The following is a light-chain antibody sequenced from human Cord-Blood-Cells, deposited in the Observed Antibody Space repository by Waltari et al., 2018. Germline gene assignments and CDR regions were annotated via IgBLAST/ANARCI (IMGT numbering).Light chain of an antibody. V-gene: IGLV2-23*03. Sequence: QSPLTQPSSVYGSHGPPTPLSCTGTSTDVGRYNLVSRYQQHPGKAPKRMIYEGSKRPSGVSNRFSGSKSGNTASLTIAGLQAEDEADYYCCSYAGSSTFVVFGGGTKLTVL. CDR1: STDVGRYNL. J-gene: IGLJ2*01. CDR2: EGS. CDR3: CSYAGSSTFVV.